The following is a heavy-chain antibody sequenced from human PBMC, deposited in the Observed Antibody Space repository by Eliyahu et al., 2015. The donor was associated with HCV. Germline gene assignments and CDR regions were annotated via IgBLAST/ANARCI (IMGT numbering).Heavy chain of an antibody. CDR2: ISWDGDKT. Sequence: EVQLVESGGVVAQPGGSLRLSCAASGFNFNDYTMHWVRQAPGKGLEWVSLISWDGDKTYYADSVKGRFTISRDNSKNSLYLQMNSLKTEDTALYYCAKDDGEFDYFYGMDVWGKGTTVTVSS. CDR1: GFNFNDYT. J-gene: IGHJ6*04. CDR3: AKDDGEFDYFYGMDV. V-gene: IGHV3-43*01. D-gene: IGHD3-10*01.